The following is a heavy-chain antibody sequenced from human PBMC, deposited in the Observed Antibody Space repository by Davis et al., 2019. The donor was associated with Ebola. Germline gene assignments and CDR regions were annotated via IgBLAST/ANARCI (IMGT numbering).Heavy chain of an antibody. CDR3: VSTAYDTSGWWFDP. CDR2: VSSTGSY. J-gene: IGHJ5*02. V-gene: IGHV4-4*08. Sequence: SETLSLTCTVSGGSIRNHYWSWIRQPPGKGLEWIGYVSSTGSYNYNPSLKGRVSISRDTSKNQFSLKVNSVTAADTAVYYCVSTAYDTSGWWFDPWGQGKLVTVSS. D-gene: IGHD3-22*01. CDR1: GGSIRNHY.